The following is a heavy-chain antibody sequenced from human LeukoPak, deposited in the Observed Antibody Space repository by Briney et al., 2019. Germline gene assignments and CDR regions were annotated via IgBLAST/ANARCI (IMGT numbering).Heavy chain of an antibody. CDR3: ARIPKGGSGSSNCYGRDV. V-gene: IGHV1-8*01. J-gene: IGHJ6*02. CDR1: GYTFTSYD. D-gene: IGHD3-10*01. Sequence: ASLTVSCKASGYTFTSYDINWVRQATGQGLEWMGWMNHNGGNTCYAQKFQGRVTMTRNTSISTAYMELTSLRSEETAVYYCARIPKGGSGSSNCYGRDVWGQGTLVTVSS. CDR2: MNHNGGNT.